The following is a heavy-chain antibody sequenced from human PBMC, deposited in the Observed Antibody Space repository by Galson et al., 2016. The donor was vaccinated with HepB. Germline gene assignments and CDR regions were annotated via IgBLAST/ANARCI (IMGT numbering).Heavy chain of an antibody. CDR2: ISGSGGST. D-gene: IGHD3-10*01. J-gene: IGHJ6*02. Sequence: SLRLSCAVSGFTFSSYPMSWVRQAPGKGLEWVSGISGSGGSTYYADSVKGRFTISRDNSKNTLYLQMNSLRAEDTAVYYCAKDNSGRKVFTMVRELSSMDVWGQGTTVTVS. CDR1: GFTFSSYP. CDR3: AKDNSGRKVFTMVRELSSMDV. V-gene: IGHV3-23*01.